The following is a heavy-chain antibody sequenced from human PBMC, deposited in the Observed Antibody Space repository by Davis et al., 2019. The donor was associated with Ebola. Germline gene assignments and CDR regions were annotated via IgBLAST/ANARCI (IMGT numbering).Heavy chain of an antibody. J-gene: IGHJ4*02. CDR1: GFTFSTSW. V-gene: IGHV3-74*01. CDR3: AVAGFYRFDF. CDR2: INSDGSTI. Sequence: PGGSLRLSCAASGFTFSTSWMHWVRQAPGKGLVWVSRINSDGSTINYADSVKGRFTISRDNSKNTLYLQMNSLRVEDTAVYYCAVAGFYRFDFWGQGTLVTASS. D-gene: IGHD6-19*01.